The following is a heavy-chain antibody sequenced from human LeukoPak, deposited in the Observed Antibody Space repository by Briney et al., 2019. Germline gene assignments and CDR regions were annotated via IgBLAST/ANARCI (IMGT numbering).Heavy chain of an antibody. J-gene: IGHJ4*02. CDR2: IHSGGST. CDR3: VRGQQPFDF. CDR1: GLTVSSSY. Sequence: PGGSLRLSCAASGLTVSSSYMNWVRQAPGKGLEWVSVIHSGGSTYYADSVKGRFTISRDNSKNTLYLQMTSLRADDTAVYYCVRGQQPFDFWGQGTLVTVSS. V-gene: IGHV3-53*01. D-gene: IGHD6-13*01.